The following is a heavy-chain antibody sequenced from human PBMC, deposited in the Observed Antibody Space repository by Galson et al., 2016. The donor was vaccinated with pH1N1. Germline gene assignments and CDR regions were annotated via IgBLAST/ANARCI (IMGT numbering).Heavy chain of an antibody. D-gene: IGHD4/OR15-4a*01. V-gene: IGHV1-46*01. CDR1: GYTFSSFY. J-gene: IGHJ4*02. Sequence: SVKVSCKASGYTFSSFYMHWVRQAPGQGHEWMGIIDPSGVTTIYAQKFQGRVTLTRDTSTRTVYMELTSLRSEDTAVYYCARDAGSDYGYLDYWGQGTLVTVSS. CDR2: IDPSGVTT. CDR3: ARDAGSDYGYLDY.